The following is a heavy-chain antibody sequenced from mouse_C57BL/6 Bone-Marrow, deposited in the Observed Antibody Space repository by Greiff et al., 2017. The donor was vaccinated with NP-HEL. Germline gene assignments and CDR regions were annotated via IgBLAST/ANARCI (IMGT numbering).Heavy chain of an antibody. D-gene: IGHD3-2*02. V-gene: IGHV1-55*01. J-gene: IGHJ3*01. CDR3: ARQLRLGAWFAY. CDR1: GYTFTSYW. CDR2: IYPRSGNT. Sequence: QVQLQQPGAELVKPGASVKMSCKASGYTFTSYWITWVKQRPGQGLEWIGDIYPRSGNTYYNEKFKGKATLTADKSSSTAYMELRSLTSEDSAVYFCARQLRLGAWFAYWGQGTLVTVSA.